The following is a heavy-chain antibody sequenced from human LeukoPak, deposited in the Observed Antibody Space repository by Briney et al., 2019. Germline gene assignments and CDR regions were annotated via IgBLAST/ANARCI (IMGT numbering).Heavy chain of an antibody. CDR3: ARARDGLYYYYYGMDV. Sequence: PGGSLRLSCAASGFTFSSYGMHWVRQAPGKGLEWVAVISYDGSNKYYADSVKGRFTISRDNSKNTLYLQMNSLRAKDTAVYYCARARDGLYYYYYGMDVWGQGTTVTVSS. CDR2: ISYDGSNK. J-gene: IGHJ6*02. D-gene: IGHD5-24*01. CDR1: GFTFSSYG. V-gene: IGHV3-30*03.